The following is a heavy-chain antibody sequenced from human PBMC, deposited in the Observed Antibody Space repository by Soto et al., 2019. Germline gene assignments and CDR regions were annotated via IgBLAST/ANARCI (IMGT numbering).Heavy chain of an antibody. V-gene: IGHV3-9*01. CDR1: GFTFDDYA. CDR2: ISWNSGSI. CDR3: AKDGMVVAATSYFQH. D-gene: IGHD2-15*01. J-gene: IGHJ1*01. Sequence: PGGSLRLSCAASGFTFDDYAMHWVRQAPGKGLEWVSGISWNSGSIGYADSVKGRFAISRDNAKNSLYLQMNSLRAEDTALYYCAKDGMVVAATSYFQHWGQGTLVTVSS.